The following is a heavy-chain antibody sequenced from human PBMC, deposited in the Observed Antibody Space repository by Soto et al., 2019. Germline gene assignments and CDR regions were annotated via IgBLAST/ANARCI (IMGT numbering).Heavy chain of an antibody. CDR3: ARATTVTSSFFYYGLDV. J-gene: IGHJ6*02. D-gene: IGHD4-17*01. V-gene: IGHV4-30-4*08. CDR2: IYYNGNT. Sequence: PSETLSLTCTVSGGSIINDDFYWSWIRQPPGKGLEWIGHIYYNGNTYYNPSLKSRLTMSLDTSQNQFSLHLSSVIAADSASYFCARATTVTSSFFYYGLDVWGQGTTVTVSS. CDR1: GGSIINDDFY.